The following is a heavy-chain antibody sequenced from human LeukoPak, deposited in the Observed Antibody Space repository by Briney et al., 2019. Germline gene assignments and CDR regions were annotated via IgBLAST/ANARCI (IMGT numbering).Heavy chain of an antibody. J-gene: IGHJ4*02. Sequence: PGGSLRLSCAASGFTFSDYYMSWIRQPPGKGLEWVSYISGSSSYTNYADSVKGRFTISRDNAKNSLYLQMNSLRAEDTAVYYCARGDTAMATDYWGQGTLVTVSS. CDR2: ISGSSSYT. V-gene: IGHV3-11*05. D-gene: IGHD5-18*01. CDR3: ARGDTAMATDY. CDR1: GFTFSDYY.